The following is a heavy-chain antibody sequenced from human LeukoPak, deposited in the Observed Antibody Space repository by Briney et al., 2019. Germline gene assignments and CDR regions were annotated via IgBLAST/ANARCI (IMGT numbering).Heavy chain of an antibody. V-gene: IGHV3-23*01. CDR2: TSGSGGST. J-gene: IGHJ4*02. CDR1: GFTFSSYA. Sequence: GGSLRLSCAASGFTFSSYAMSWVRQAPGKGLEWVSATSGSGGSTYYADSVKGRFTISRDNSKNTLYLQMNSLRAEDTAVYYCAKLFSGSYFGDYWGQGTLVTVSS. CDR3: AKLFSGSYFGDY. D-gene: IGHD1-26*01.